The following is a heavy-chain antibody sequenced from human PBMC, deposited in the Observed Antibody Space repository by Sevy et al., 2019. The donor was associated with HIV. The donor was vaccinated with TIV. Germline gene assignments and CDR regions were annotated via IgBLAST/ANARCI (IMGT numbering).Heavy chain of an antibody. J-gene: IGHJ4*02. CDR1: GFTFSSYA. D-gene: IGHD5-18*01. V-gene: IGHV3-30-3*01. CDR3: AREGYSDGNDY. CDR2: ISYDGSNK. Sequence: GGSLRLSCVASGFTFSSYAMHWVRQAPGKGLEWVAVISYDGSNKYYADSVKGRFTISRDNSKNTLYLQMNSLRAEDTAVYYCAREGYSDGNDYWGQGTLVTVSS.